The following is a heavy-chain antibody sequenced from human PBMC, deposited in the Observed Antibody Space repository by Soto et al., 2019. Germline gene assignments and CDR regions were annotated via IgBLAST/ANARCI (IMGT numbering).Heavy chain of an antibody. Sequence: GGSLRLSCAASGFTFSSYWMSWVRQAPGKGLEWVANIKQDGSKKYYVDSVKGRFTISRDNAKNSLYLQMNSLRAEDTAVYYCARTITIFGVVITRPYYYYMDVWGKGTTVTVSS. V-gene: IGHV3-7*01. J-gene: IGHJ6*03. D-gene: IGHD3-3*01. CDR2: IKQDGSKK. CDR3: ARTITIFGVVITRPYYYYMDV. CDR1: GFTFSSYW.